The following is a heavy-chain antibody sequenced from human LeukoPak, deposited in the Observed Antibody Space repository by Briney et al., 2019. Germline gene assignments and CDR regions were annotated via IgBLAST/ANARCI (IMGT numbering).Heavy chain of an antibody. CDR3: AKHAGYSSANSWFDP. CDR2: ISGGGGST. J-gene: IGHJ5*02. D-gene: IGHD6-19*01. V-gene: IGHV3-23*01. CDR1: GFSSSSYV. Sequence: GGSLRLSSASSGFSSSSYVLSSVRQAPGKGLEWVSGISGGGGSTYYVDSVKGRFTISRDNSKNTLFLQMNSQRAEDTAVYYCAKHAGYSSANSWFDPWGQGTLVTISS.